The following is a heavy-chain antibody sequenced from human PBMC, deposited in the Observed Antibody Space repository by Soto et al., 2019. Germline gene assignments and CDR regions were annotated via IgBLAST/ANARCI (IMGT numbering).Heavy chain of an antibody. CDR3: ASRLRRYSSGWYYFDY. CDR1: GFAFGDYG. J-gene: IGHJ4*02. CDR2: ISSDGTNT. Sequence: GGSLRLSCATSGFAFGDYGMHWVRQTPGEGLEWVAVISSDGTNTYYLDSVKGRFTISRDNAKNSLYLQMNSLRAEDTAVYYCASRLRRYSSGWYYFDYWGQGTLVTVSS. D-gene: IGHD6-19*01. V-gene: IGHV3-30*03.